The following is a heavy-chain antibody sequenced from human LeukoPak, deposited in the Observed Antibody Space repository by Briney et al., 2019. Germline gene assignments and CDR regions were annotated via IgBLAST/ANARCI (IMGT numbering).Heavy chain of an antibody. CDR1: GFTFDDYG. CDR3: GRGGGPRVTPPDE. CDR2: INWKGGST. D-gene: IGHD4-17*01. Sequence: GGSLRLSCAASGFTFDDYGMSWVRQAPGKGLEWVSGINWKGGSTGYADSVEGRFTISRDNAKNSLYLQMNSLRAEDTAVYYCGRGGGPRVTPPDEGGQEPLVPFSS. V-gene: IGHV3-20*04. J-gene: IGHJ4*02.